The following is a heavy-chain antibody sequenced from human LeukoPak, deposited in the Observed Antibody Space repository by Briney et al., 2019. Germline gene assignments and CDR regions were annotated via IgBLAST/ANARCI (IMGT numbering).Heavy chain of an antibody. Sequence: GASVKVSCKVSGYTLTELSMHWVRQAPGKGLEWMGGFDPEDGETIYAQKFQGRVTMTEDTSADTAYMELSSLRSEDTAVYYCATSWDSGSLPFFDYWGQGTLVTVSS. CDR2: FDPEDGET. J-gene: IGHJ4*02. D-gene: IGHD1-26*01. CDR3: ATSWDSGSLPFFDY. CDR1: GYTLTELS. V-gene: IGHV1-24*01.